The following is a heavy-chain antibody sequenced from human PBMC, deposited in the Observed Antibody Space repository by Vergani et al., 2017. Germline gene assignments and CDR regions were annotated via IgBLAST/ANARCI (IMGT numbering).Heavy chain of an antibody. Sequence: QVQLVESGGGLVKPGGSLRLSCAASGFTFSDYYMSWLRQAPGKGLEWVSYISSSSSYIYYADSVKGRFTISRDNAKNSLYLQMNSLRAEDTAVYYCARVVPPKYYDYVWGSYRYSDFDYWGQGTLVTVSS. V-gene: IGHV3-11*06. D-gene: IGHD3-16*02. CDR1: GFTFSDYY. J-gene: IGHJ4*02. CDR2: ISSSSSYI. CDR3: ARVVPPKYYDYVWGSYRYSDFDY.